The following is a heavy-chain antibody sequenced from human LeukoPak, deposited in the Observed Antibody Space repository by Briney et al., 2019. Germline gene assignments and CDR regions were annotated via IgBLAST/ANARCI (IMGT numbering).Heavy chain of an antibody. V-gene: IGHV1-18*01. J-gene: IGHJ3*02. CDR3: ARGRVHRYYYDSSGYYGGAFDI. CDR1: GYTFANYV. D-gene: IGHD3-22*01. Sequence: ASVKVSCKASGYTFANYVISWVRQASGQGPEGMGWVSAYNGNTNYAPKLQGRLTMTNAPSTRTAHMELRSLRFDETAVYYCARGRVHRYYYDSSGYYGGAFDIWGQGTMVTVSS. CDR2: VSAYNGNT.